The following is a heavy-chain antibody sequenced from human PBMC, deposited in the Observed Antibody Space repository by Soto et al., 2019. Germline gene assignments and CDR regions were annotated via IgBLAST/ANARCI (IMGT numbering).Heavy chain of an antibody. CDR1: GGSISSGDYY. J-gene: IGHJ6*02. CDR2: IYYSGST. D-gene: IGHD6-13*01. CDR3: ARGGSGTQAGYSSSWRYYYYYGMDV. V-gene: IGHV4-30-4*01. Sequence: PSETLSLTCTVSGGSISSGDYYWSWIRQPPGKGLEWIGYIYYSGSTYYNPSLKSRVTISVDTSKNQFSLKLSSVTAADTAVYYCARGGSGTQAGYSSSWRYYYYYGMDVWGQGTTVTVSS.